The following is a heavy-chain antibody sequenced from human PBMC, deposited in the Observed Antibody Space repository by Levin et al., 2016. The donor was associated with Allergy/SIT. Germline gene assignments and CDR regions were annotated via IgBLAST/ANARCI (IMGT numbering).Heavy chain of an antibody. J-gene: IGHJ3*02. D-gene: IGHD3-22*01. CDR3: TRDRPPYDSSVHDAFGY. CDR2: IRSKAYGGTT. V-gene: IGHV3-49*02. Sequence: WIRQPPGKGLEWVGFIRSKAYGGTTEYAASVKGRFTISRDDSKSIAYLQMNSLKTEDTAVYYCTRDRPPYDSSVHDAFGYLGPRDNGHRLL.